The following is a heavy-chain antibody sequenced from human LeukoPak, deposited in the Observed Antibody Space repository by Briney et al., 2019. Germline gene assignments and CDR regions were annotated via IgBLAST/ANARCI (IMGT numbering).Heavy chain of an antibody. V-gene: IGHV3-15*01. CDR3: AKTFYSDSSFDY. CDR2: IKSRDRGGTT. D-gene: IGHD3-22*01. J-gene: IGHJ4*02. CDR1: GFTFSGAW. Sequence: KPGESLRLSCVASGFTFSGAWMSWVRQAPGKGLEWVARIKSRDRGGTTEHAAPVRGRFSISRDDSKNMLYLQMNSLETEDTAVYYCAKTFYSDSSFDYWGQGTLVTVSS.